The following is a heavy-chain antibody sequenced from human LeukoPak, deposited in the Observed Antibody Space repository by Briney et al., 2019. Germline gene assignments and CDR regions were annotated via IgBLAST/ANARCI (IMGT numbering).Heavy chain of an antibody. CDR1: GGSFSGYY. D-gene: IGHD3-10*01. Sequence: SETLCLTCAVYGGSFSGYYWSWIRQPPGKGLEWIGEINHSGSTNYNPSLKSRVTISVDTSKNQFSLKLSSVTAADTAVYYCASSYYYGSGSYYPPFDYWGQGTLVTVSS. CDR3: ASSYYYGSGSYYPPFDY. CDR2: INHSGST. V-gene: IGHV4-34*01. J-gene: IGHJ4*02.